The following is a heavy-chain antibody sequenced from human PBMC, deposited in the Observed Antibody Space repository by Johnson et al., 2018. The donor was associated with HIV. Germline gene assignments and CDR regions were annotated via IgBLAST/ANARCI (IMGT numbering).Heavy chain of an antibody. CDR3: AKSQVIAVAGTDDAFGI. Sequence: QMLLVESGGDVVQPGRSLRLSCAASAFTFSSYGMHWVRQAPGKGLEWVAVIRYDGSNTNYADSVKGRFTISRYNSKNALFLQMNSLRADDTAMYYCAKSQVIAVAGTDDAFGIWGQGTMVTVSS. CDR1: AFTFSSYG. D-gene: IGHD6-19*01. V-gene: IGHV3-33*06. J-gene: IGHJ3*02. CDR2: IRYDGSNT.